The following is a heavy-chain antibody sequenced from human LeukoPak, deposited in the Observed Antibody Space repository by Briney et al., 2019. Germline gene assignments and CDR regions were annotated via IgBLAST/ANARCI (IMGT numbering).Heavy chain of an antibody. CDR1: KFTFSNYW. CDR3: ARDDGGESNWGSIDY. D-gene: IGHD7-27*01. V-gene: IGHV3-7*05. CDR2: IKYDGSEK. Sequence: GGSLRLSCVASKFTFSNYWMSWVRQAPGKGLEWVANIKYDGSEKYYVDSVKGRFTVSRDNAKNSLYLQMNSLRVEDTAVYYCARDDGGESNWGSIDYWGQGTLDTVSS. J-gene: IGHJ4*02.